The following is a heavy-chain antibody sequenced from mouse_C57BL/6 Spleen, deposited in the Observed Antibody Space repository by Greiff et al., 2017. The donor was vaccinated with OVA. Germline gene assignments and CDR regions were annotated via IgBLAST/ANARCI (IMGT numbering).Heavy chain of an antibody. CDR2: IYPRDGST. J-gene: IGHJ2*01. CDR1: GYTFTDYT. CDR3: ARDWGIYCGNSYFDY. D-gene: IGHD2-1*01. Sequence: QVQLQQSDAELVKPGASVKISCKVSGYTFTDYTIHWMKQRPEQGLEWIGYIYPRDGSTKYNEKFKGKATLTADKSSSTAYMQLNSLTSEDSAVYFCARDWGIYCGNSYFDYWGQGTTLTVSS. V-gene: IGHV1-78*01.